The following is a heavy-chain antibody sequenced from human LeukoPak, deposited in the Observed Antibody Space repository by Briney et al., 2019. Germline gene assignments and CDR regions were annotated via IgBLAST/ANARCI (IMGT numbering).Heavy chain of an antibody. CDR1: GFTFSDYY. V-gene: IGHV3-72*01. D-gene: IGHD3-16*01. CDR2: IRNKANSYTT. CDR3: TRAPRGAVDY. Sequence: GGSLRLSCAASGFTFSDYYMDWVRQAPGKGLEWVGRIRNKANSYTTEYAASVKGRFTISRDESKNSLYLQMNSLKTEDTAVYSCTRAPRGAVDYWGQGTLVTVSS. J-gene: IGHJ4*02.